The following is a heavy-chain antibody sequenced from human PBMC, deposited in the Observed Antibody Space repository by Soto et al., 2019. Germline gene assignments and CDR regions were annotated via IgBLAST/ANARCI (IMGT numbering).Heavy chain of an antibody. CDR3: ARGPSWYIDF. Sequence: PGGSIELSSAASVLTANSNDMSWVRQAPGKGLEWVSVIYSGGSTYYADSVKGRFTISRDNSKNTLYLQMNSLRAEDTAVYYCARGPSWYIDFRGQATLVNLSS. V-gene: IGHV3-53*01. CDR1: VLTANSND. D-gene: IGHD6-13*01. J-gene: IGHJ4*02. CDR2: IYSGGST.